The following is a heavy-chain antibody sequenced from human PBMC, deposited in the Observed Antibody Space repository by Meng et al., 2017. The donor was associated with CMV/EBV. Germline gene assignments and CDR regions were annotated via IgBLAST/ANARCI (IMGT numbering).Heavy chain of an antibody. Sequence: SETLSLTCAVYGGSFSGYYWSWIRQPPGKGLEWIGEINHSGSTNYNPSLKSRVTISVDTSKNQFSLKLSSVNAADTAVYYCARGHIVVVPAATGYYYYGMDVWGQGTTVTVSS. D-gene: IGHD2-2*01. V-gene: IGHV4-34*01. CDR1: GGSFSGYY. CDR2: INHSGST. CDR3: ARGHIVVVPAATGYYYYGMDV. J-gene: IGHJ6*02.